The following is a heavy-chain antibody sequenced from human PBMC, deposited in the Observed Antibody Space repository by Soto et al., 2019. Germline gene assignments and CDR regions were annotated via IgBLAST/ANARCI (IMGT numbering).Heavy chain of an antibody. Sequence: ASVKVSCKASGYTFTGYYMHWVRQAPGQGLEWMGWINPNSGGTNYAQKFQGRVTMTRDTSISTDYMELSRLRSDDTAVYYCARVRDYYDSSGYYDYWGQGTLVTVSS. D-gene: IGHD3-22*01. CDR2: INPNSGGT. CDR3: ARVRDYYDSSGYYDY. J-gene: IGHJ4*02. CDR1: GYTFTGYY. V-gene: IGHV1-2*02.